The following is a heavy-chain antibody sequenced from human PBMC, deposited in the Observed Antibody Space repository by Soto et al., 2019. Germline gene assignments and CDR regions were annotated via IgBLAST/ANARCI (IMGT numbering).Heavy chain of an antibody. V-gene: IGHV3-23*01. D-gene: IGHD3-9*01. CDR3: AKDHRAPYYNTLTSYDSVYYFDY. CDR2: ITASGGGT. CDR1: GLTISDYA. Sequence: VGSLRLSCADSGLTISDYAMSWVRQAPGKGLEWVSAITASGGGTYYADSVKGRFTISRDNSQNTVYLQMNSLRAEDTAVYYCAKDHRAPYYNTLTSYDSVYYFDYWGQGTLVTVSS. J-gene: IGHJ4*02.